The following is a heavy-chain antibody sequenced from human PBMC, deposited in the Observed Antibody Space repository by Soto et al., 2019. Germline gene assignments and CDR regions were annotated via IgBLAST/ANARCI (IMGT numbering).Heavy chain of an antibody. V-gene: IGHV5-10-1*01. CDR3: AIYIVAAGPNCFDS. J-gene: IGHJ5*01. CDR1: GYSFTSYW. Sequence: GESLKVSCKASGYSFTSYWISWVRQMPGKGLEWMGRIDPSDSYTNYSPSFQGHVTISADKSISTAYLQWSSLKASDTAMYYCAIYIVAAGPNCFDSWGQGTLVTVSS. D-gene: IGHD6-13*01. CDR2: IDPSDSYT.